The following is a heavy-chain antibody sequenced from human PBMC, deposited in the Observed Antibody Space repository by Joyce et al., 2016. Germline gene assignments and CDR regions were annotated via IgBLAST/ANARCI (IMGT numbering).Heavy chain of an antibody. V-gene: IGHV1-18*01. CDR2: ISAYNGNT. CDR3: ATDSRGVGGSFDY. Sequence: QVQLVQSGAEVKKPGASVKVSCKASTYSFSGYGFTWLRQAPGQGLEWMGWISAYNGNTRYAQSLHCRVTMTTDTSTSTAYMDLRTLRSDDTAVYYCATDSRGVGGSFDYWGHGTLVSVSS. J-gene: IGHJ4*01. CDR1: TYSFSGYG. D-gene: IGHD2-15*01.